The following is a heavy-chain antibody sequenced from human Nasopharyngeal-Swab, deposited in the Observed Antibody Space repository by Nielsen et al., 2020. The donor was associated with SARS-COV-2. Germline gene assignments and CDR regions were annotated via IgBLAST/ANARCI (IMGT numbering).Heavy chain of an antibody. CDR1: GGSISSGDYY. V-gene: IGHV4-39*02. CDR3: ARPYGGLFEH. J-gene: IGHJ4*02. Sequence: GSLRLSCTVSGGSISSGDYYWAWGRPPRGKGLEWIGSIFYTGSNDYTPSQKRRATIFVDTSKSHFSLKLSSVTAADTAVYFCARPYGGLFEHWGQGILVTVSS. CDR2: IFYTGSN. D-gene: IGHD4-23*01.